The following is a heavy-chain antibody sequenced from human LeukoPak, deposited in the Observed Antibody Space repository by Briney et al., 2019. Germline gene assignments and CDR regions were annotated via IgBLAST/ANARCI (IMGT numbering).Heavy chain of an antibody. Sequence: SETLSLTCTVSGESINPYYWNWIRQPAGKGLEWIGHIYKSGSTNYNPSLKSRVTMSLDTSKNQFSLKPRPVTAADTAVYFCARSFLDYMDVWGKGTTVTVSS. CDR1: GESINPYY. CDR3: ARSFLDYMDV. J-gene: IGHJ6*03. V-gene: IGHV4-4*07. D-gene: IGHD2/OR15-2a*01. CDR2: IYKSGST.